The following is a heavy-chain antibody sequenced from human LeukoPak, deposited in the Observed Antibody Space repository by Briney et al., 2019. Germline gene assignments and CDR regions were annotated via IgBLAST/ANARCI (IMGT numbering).Heavy chain of an antibody. CDR1: GGSISSYY. Sequence: SETLSLTCTVSGGSISSYYWSWIRQPPGKGLEWIGYIYYSGSTNYNPSLKSRVTISVDTSKNQFSLKLSSVTAADTAAYYCARVVGVYYFDYWGQGTLVTVSS. V-gene: IGHV4-59*01. D-gene: IGHD5/OR15-5a*01. CDR2: IYYSGST. CDR3: ARVVGVYYFDY. J-gene: IGHJ4*02.